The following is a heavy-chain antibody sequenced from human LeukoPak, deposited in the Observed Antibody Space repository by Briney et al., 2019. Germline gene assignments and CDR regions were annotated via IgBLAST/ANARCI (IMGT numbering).Heavy chain of an antibody. CDR3: ARGGYYGSGRPRFDP. J-gene: IGHJ5*02. CDR2: INHSGST. D-gene: IGHD3-10*01. V-gene: IGHV4-34*01. Sequence: SETLSLTCAVYGGSFSGYYRSWIRQPPGKGLEWIGEINHSGSTNYNPSLKSRVTISVDTSKNQFSLKLSSVTAADTAVYYCARGGYYGSGRPRFDPWGQGTLVTVSS. CDR1: GGSFSGYY.